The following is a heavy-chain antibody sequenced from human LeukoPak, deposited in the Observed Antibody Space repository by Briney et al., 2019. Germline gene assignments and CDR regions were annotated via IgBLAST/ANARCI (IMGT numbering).Heavy chain of an antibody. V-gene: IGHV1-2*06. Sequence: ASVTVSCKASGYTFTGHYMHWVRHAPGQGLEWIVRINPNCGATNYAQQFQGRVTMTRDTSISTAYMELSRLRSDDTAVYYCARAPIGYCSGGSCERLYYFDYWGQGTLVTVSS. CDR2: INPNCGAT. D-gene: IGHD2-15*01. J-gene: IGHJ4*02. CDR3: ARAPIGYCSGGSCERLYYFDY. CDR1: GYTFTGHY.